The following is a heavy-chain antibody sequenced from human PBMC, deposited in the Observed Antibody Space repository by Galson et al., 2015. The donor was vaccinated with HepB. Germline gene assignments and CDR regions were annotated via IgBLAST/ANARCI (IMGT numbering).Heavy chain of an antibody. CDR3: AKDPDDFWSGYYPGNWFDP. V-gene: IGHV3-23*01. CDR1: GFTFSSYA. CDR2: ISGSGGST. J-gene: IGHJ5*02. D-gene: IGHD3-3*01. Sequence: SLRLSCAASGFTFSSYAMSWVRQAPGKGLEWVSGISGSGGSTYYADSVKGRFIISRDNFKNTLYLQMNSLRAEDTAVYYCAKDPDDFWSGYYPGNWFDPWGQGTLVTVSS.